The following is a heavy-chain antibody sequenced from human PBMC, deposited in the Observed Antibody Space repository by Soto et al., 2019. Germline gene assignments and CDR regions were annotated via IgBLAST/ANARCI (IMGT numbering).Heavy chain of an antibody. CDR1: GYTFTSYC. J-gene: IGHJ6*02. CDR3: ARDEWGYSYGYNYYYYGTDV. V-gene: IGHV1-18*01. D-gene: IGHD5-18*01. Sequence: ASVKVSCKASGYTFTSYCISWVRQAPGQGLEWMGWISAYNGNTNYAQKLQGRVTMTTDTSTSTAYMELRSLRSDDTAVYYCARDEWGYSYGYNYYYYGTDVWGQGTTVTVXS. CDR2: ISAYNGNT.